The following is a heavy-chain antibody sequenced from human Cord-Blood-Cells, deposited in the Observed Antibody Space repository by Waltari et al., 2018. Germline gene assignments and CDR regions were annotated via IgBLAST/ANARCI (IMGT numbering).Heavy chain of an antibody. J-gene: IGHJ6*02. D-gene: IGHD3-22*01. CDR2: INHSGST. CDR1: GGSFSGYY. Sequence: QVQLQQWGAGLLKPSETLSLTCAVHGGSFSGYYWSWIRQPPGKGLEWIGEINHSGSTNYNPSLKSRVTISVDTSKNQFSLKLSSVTAADTAVYYCARGASSGYYYYYYYGMDVWGQGTTVTVSS. CDR3: ARGASSGYYYYYYYGMDV. V-gene: IGHV4-34*01.